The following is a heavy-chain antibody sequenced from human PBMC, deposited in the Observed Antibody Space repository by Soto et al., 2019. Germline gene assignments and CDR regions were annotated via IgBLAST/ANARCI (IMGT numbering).Heavy chain of an antibody. Sequence: QVQLVQSGAEVKKPGSSVKVSCKASGGTFSSYAISWVRQAPGQGLEWMGGIIPIFGTANYAQKFQGRVRITADEPTSTADMGLSSLRSEDTAVHYCARDLGIAAAGRAPFDYWGQGTLVTVSS. J-gene: IGHJ4*02. D-gene: IGHD6-13*01. CDR2: IIPIFGTA. CDR3: ARDLGIAAAGRAPFDY. V-gene: IGHV1-69*12. CDR1: GGTFSSYA.